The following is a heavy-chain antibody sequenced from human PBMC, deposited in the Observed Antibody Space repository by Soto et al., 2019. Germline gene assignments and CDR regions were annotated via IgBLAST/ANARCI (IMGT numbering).Heavy chain of an antibody. Sequence: AASVEVSCKASGYTFTGYYMHCVRQAPGQVLEWMGWINPNSGGTNYAQKFQGWVTMTRDTSISTAYMELSRLRSDDTAVYYCARGAGYSGSYSDYFDYWGQGTLVTVSS. J-gene: IGHJ4*02. D-gene: IGHD1-26*01. V-gene: IGHV1-2*04. CDR1: GYTFTGYY. CDR3: ARGAGYSGSYSDYFDY. CDR2: INPNSGGT.